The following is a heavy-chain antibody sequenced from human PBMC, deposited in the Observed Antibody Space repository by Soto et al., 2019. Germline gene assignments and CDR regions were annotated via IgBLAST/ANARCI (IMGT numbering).Heavy chain of an antibody. CDR1: GFSFRNYT. J-gene: IGHJ4*02. CDR3: AKDQGNGRLYFDS. CDR2: IGGNGGTT. V-gene: IGHV3-23*01. Sequence: ERSRRLPCTPSGFSFRNYTMSWVRLAPGKRLQWVSAIGGNGGTTYYADSVKGRFTLSRENFKNTLYLQMNSLRTEDTAVYYGAKDQGNGRLYFDSWALGTRVIVSS. D-gene: IGHD2-8*01.